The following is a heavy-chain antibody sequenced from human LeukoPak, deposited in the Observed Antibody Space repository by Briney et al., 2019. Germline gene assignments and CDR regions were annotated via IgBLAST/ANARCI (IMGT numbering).Heavy chain of an antibody. D-gene: IGHD2-2*01. CDR3: ANMGYCSSTSCYGDYYYMDV. CDR2: IRYDGSNK. V-gene: IGHV3-30*02. Sequence: GGSLRLSCAASGFTFSSYGMHWVRQAPGKGLEWVAFIRYDGSNKYYADSVKGRFTISRDNSKNTLYLQMNSLRAEDTAVYYCANMGYCSSTSCYGDYYYMDVWGKGTTVTVSS. J-gene: IGHJ6*03. CDR1: GFTFSSYG.